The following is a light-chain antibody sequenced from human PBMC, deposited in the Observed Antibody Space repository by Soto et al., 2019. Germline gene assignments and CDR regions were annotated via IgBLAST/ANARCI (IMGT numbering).Light chain of an antibody. Sequence: EIVMTQSPATLSVSPGERATLSCRASQSVSSNLAWYQQKLGQAPRLLIYGASTRATGIPARFSGSGSGTEFTLTISSLQSEYFAVYYCQQYNNWRLTFGGGTKVEIK. CDR1: QSVSSN. CDR2: GAS. CDR3: QQYNNWRLT. V-gene: IGKV3-15*01. J-gene: IGKJ4*01.